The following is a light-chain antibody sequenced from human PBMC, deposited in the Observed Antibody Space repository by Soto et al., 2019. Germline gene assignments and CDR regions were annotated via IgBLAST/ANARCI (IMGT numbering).Light chain of an antibody. Sequence: AIRMTQSPSSFSASPGDRVTITCRASQGISSYLAWYQQKPGKAPKLLIYAASTLQSGVPSRFSGSGSGTDFTLTISCLQSEDFATYYCQQYYSYPGTFGQGTKVDIK. CDR2: AAS. J-gene: IGKJ1*01. V-gene: IGKV1-8*01. CDR1: QGISSY. CDR3: QQYYSYPGT.